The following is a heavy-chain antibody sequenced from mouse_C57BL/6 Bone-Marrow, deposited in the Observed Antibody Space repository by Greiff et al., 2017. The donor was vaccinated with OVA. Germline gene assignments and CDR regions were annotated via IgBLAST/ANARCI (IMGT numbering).Heavy chain of an antibody. V-gene: IGHV3-6*01. Sequence: EVQLQESGPGLVKPSQSLSLTCSVTGYSITSGYYWNWIRQFPGNKLEWMGYISYDGSNNYNPSLKNRISITRDTSKNQFFLKLNSVTTEDTATYYCARDLSNWYFDVWGTGTTVTVSS. CDR1: GYSITSGYY. J-gene: IGHJ1*03. CDR2: ISYDGSN. CDR3: ARDLSNWYFDV.